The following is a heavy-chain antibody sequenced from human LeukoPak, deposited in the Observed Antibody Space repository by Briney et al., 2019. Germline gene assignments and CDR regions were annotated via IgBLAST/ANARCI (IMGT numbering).Heavy chain of an antibody. CDR1: GDSFTTYD. Sequence: GASVKVSCNISGDSFTTYDINWVRQATGQGREWMGWMNPKSGNTVYAQKFQGRLTLTRDISISTAYMQLNSLMSEDTAVYFCASAISIFDYYCMEVWGKGTTVTVSS. V-gene: IGHV1-8*01. D-gene: IGHD3-3*01. CDR2: MNPKSGNT. CDR3: ASAISIFDYYCMEV. J-gene: IGHJ6*03.